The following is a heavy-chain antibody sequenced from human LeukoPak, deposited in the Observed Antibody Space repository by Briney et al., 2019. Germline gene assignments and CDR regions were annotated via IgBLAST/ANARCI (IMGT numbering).Heavy chain of an antibody. CDR1: AFTFGSSW. CDR2: IKQDGSEK. V-gene: IGHV3-7*01. CDR3: ARERITYYFGSGGYYFDY. D-gene: IGHD3-10*01. J-gene: IGHJ4*02. Sequence: GGSLRLSCVASAFTFGSSWMSWVRQAPGKGLEWVANIKQDGSEKYYVDSVKGRFTISRDTAKNSLFLQMNSLRVEDTAVYYCARERITYYFGSGGYYFDYRGQGTLVTVSS.